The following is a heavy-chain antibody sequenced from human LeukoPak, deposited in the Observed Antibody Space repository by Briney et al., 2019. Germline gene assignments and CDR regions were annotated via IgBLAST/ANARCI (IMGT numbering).Heavy chain of an antibody. D-gene: IGHD2-2*01. Sequence: GASVKVSCKASGYIFTSYGISWVRQGPGQGLEWVGWISAYNGNRKFAPNLQDRVTMTTDTSTATAYMELRSLRLNDTAVYFCARARPGAYCGTTSCFSDYWGQGTLVTVSS. CDR1: GYIFTSYG. V-gene: IGHV1-18*01. J-gene: IGHJ4*02. CDR3: ARARPGAYCGTTSCFSDY. CDR2: ISAYNGNR.